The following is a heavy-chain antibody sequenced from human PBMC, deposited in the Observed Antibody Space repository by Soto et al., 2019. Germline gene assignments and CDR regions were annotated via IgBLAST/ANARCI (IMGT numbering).Heavy chain of an antibody. CDR2: ISYDGSNK. J-gene: IGHJ6*02. V-gene: IGHV3-30-3*01. Sequence: GGSLRLSCAASGFTFSSYAMHWVRQAPGKGLEWVAVISYDGSNKYYADSVKGRFTISRDNSKNTLYLQMNSLRAEDTAVYYCARDSVWFGPPEPIFYYYYGMDVWGQGTTVTVS. D-gene: IGHD3-10*01. CDR3: ARDSVWFGPPEPIFYYYYGMDV. CDR1: GFTFSSYA.